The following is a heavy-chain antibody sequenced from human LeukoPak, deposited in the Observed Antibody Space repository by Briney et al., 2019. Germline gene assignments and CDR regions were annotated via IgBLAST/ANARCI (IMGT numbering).Heavy chain of an antibody. D-gene: IGHD6-13*01. Sequence: SETLSLTCTVSGGSISSSSYYWGGIRQPPGKGLEWIGSIYYSGSTYYTPSLKSRITISVDTSKNQFSLKLSSVTAADTAVYYSARVRRASLAAAGNYYYYGMDVWGQGTTVTVSS. CDR3: ARVRRASLAAAGNYYYYGMDV. CDR2: IYYSGST. J-gene: IGHJ6*02. V-gene: IGHV4-39*07. CDR1: GGSISSSSYY.